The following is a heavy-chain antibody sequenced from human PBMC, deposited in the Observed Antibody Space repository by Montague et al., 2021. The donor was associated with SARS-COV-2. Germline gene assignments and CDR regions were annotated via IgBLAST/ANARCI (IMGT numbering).Heavy chain of an antibody. D-gene: IGHD6-13*01. Sequence: SETLSLTCTVSGGSISSSNYYWSWIRQPPGKGLEWIGYIYYSGSTXYKPSLKSRVTISVDTSKNQFSLKLSSVTAADTAVYYCARDTEGYISSWYHDYWGQGTLVTVSS. CDR1: GGSISSSNYY. J-gene: IGHJ4*02. V-gene: IGHV4-61*01. CDR3: ARDTEGYISSWYHDY. CDR2: IYYSGST.